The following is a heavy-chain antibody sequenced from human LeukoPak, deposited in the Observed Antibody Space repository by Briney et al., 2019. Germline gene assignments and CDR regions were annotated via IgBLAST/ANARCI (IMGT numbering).Heavy chain of an antibody. Sequence: SETLSLTCTVSGGSISSYYWSWIRQPAGRGLEWIGRIYTSGSTNYNPSLKSRVTMSVDTSKNQFSLKLSSVTAADTAVYYCARGYDSSSTFDYWGQGTLVTVSS. J-gene: IGHJ4*02. V-gene: IGHV4-4*07. D-gene: IGHD3-22*01. CDR1: GGSISSYY. CDR3: ARGYDSSSTFDY. CDR2: IYTSGST.